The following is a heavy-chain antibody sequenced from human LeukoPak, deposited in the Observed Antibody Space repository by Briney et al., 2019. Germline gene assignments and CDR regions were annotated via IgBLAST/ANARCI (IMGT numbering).Heavy chain of an antibody. D-gene: IGHD6-6*01. CDR2: ISYDGSNK. J-gene: IGHJ4*02. V-gene: IGHV3-30*04. CDR3: ARDRIAARRATATAFDY. Sequence: GGSLRLSCAASGFTFSSYAMHWVRQAPGKGLEWVAVISYDGSNKYYADSVKGRFTISRDNSKDTLYLQMNSLRAEDTAVYYCARDRIAARRATATAFDYWGQGTLVTVS. CDR1: GFTFSSYA.